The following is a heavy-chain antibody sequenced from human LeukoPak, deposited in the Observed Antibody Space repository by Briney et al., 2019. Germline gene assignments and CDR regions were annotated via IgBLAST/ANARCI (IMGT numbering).Heavy chain of an antibody. CDR3: AGHKYYNFWGSFNWFDP. D-gene: IGHD3-3*01. Sequence: SETLSLTCAVYGGSFSGYYWSWIRQPPGKGLEWIGEINHSGSTNYNPSLKSRVTISVDTSKNHFTLKLNSVTAADTAVYSCAGHKYYNFWGSFNWFDPWGQGILVTVSS. CDR1: GGSFSGYY. CDR2: INHSGST. J-gene: IGHJ5*02. V-gene: IGHV4-34*01.